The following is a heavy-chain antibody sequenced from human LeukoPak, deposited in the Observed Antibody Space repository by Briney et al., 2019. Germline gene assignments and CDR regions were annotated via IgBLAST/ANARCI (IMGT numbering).Heavy chain of an antibody. CDR2: ISGDGGST. D-gene: IGHD3-22*01. CDR3: AKDIMSSGYYYPPDY. Sequence: PGGSLRLSCAASGFTFDDYAMHWVRQAPGKGLEWVSLISGDGGSTYYADSVKGRFTISRDSSKNSLYLQMNSLRTEDTALYYCAKDIMSSGYYYPPDYWGQGTLVTVSS. CDR1: GFTFDDYA. V-gene: IGHV3-43*02. J-gene: IGHJ4*02.